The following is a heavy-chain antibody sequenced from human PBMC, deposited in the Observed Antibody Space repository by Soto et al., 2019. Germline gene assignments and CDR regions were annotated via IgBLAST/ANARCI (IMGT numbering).Heavy chain of an antibody. V-gene: IGHV1-8*01. D-gene: IGHD2-21*02. CDR2: MNPRSGNT. CDR1: GYTFSDYD. CDR3: ARSQACGDCYKDIDY. Sequence: QVQLVQSGAEVKEPGASVKVSCKASGYTFSDYDINWVRQASGQGLEWMGWMNPRSGNTGYAQKFQGRVTMTRSTSITTAYMELSSLTYEDTEVYYCARSQACGDCYKDIDYWGQGTRVTVSS. J-gene: IGHJ4*02.